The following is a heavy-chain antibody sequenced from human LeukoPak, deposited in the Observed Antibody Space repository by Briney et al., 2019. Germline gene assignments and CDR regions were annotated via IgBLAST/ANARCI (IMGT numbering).Heavy chain of an antibody. Sequence: GASVTVSCMASGYTLTDHYMHWLRWAPGQGFEWMGWINPQNGATVYAKKFQGRVAMTRDTPVSTLYMELTNLRSDDTGVYYCAKEGYSNGPDPWGRGALVTVSS. D-gene: IGHD4-11*01. CDR3: AKEGYSNGPDP. CDR2: INPQNGAT. V-gene: IGHV1-2*02. J-gene: IGHJ5*02. CDR1: GYTLTDHY.